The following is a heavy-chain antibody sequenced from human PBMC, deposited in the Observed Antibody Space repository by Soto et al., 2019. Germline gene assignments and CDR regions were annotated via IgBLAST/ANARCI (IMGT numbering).Heavy chain of an antibody. Sequence: GGSLRLSCAASGFTFSSYWMSWVRQAPGKGLEWVANIKQDGSEKYYVDSVKGRFTISRDNAKNSLYLQMNSLRAEDTAVYYCARSSSGWYSRFDYWGQGTLVTVSS. D-gene: IGHD6-19*01. V-gene: IGHV3-7*01. J-gene: IGHJ4*02. CDR1: GFTFSSYW. CDR3: ARSSSGWYSRFDY. CDR2: IKQDGSEK.